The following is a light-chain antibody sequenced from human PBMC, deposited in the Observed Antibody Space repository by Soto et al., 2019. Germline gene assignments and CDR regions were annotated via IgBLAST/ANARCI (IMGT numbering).Light chain of an antibody. CDR2: DVS. Sequence: QSVMTQPPSVSAAPGQKVTISCSGSSSNIGGNYVSWYQQLPGTAPKLLIYDVSIRPSGVPSRFSGSKSGNTASLTISGLQAEDEADYYCSSYTTSSTVVFGGGTKLTVL. CDR3: SSYTTSSTVV. V-gene: IGLV2-14*01. CDR1: SSNIGGNY. J-gene: IGLJ3*02.